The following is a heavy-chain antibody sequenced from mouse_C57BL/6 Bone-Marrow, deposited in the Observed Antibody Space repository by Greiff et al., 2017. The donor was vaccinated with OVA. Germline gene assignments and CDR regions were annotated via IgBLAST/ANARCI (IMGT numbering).Heavy chain of an antibody. D-gene: IGHD1-1*02. J-gene: IGHJ1*03. CDR3: ARALWDWYFDV. CDR1: GYTFPSYG. CDR2: IYPRSGNT. V-gene: IGHV1-81*01. Sequence: QVQLQQSGAELARPGASVKLSCKASGYTFPSYGISWVKQRTGQGLEWIGEIYPRSGNTYYTEKFKGKATLTADKSSSTAYMELRSLTCEDSAVYFCARALWDWYFDVWGTGTTVTVSS.